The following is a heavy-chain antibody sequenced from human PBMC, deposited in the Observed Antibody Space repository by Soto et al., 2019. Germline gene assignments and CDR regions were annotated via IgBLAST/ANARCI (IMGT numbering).Heavy chain of an antibody. J-gene: IGHJ4*02. D-gene: IGHD3-3*01. Sequence: EVQLLESGGGLVQPGGSLRLSCAASGFTFSSYAMSWVRQAPGKGLEWVSVISGSGSSTYYADSVKGRFTISRDNSKNTLYVQMNRLRAEDTAVYYCAKMSDFWSGSPTYHFDYWGQGTQVPVSS. CDR3: AKMSDFWSGSPTYHFDY. CDR2: ISGSGSST. V-gene: IGHV3-23*01. CDR1: GFTFSSYA.